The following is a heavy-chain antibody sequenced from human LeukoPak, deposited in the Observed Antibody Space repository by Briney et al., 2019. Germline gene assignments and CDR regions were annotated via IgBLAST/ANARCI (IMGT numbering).Heavy chain of an antibody. CDR1: GYTFTSYA. J-gene: IGHJ5*02. Sequence: ASVNVSCKASGYTFTSYAMHWVRQAPGQRLEWMGWINAGNGNTKYSQKFQGRVTITRDTSASTAYMEVSSLRSEDTAVYFCARAPRGNSGYCSSSSCTDHRYNWFDPWGQETLVTVSS. D-gene: IGHD2-2*01. CDR2: INAGNGNT. CDR3: ARAPRGNSGYCSSSSCTDHRYNWFDP. V-gene: IGHV1-3*01.